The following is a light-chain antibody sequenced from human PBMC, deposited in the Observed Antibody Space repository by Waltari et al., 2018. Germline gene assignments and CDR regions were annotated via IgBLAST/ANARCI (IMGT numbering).Light chain of an antibody. CDR1: KLGDKY. CDR2: QDT. CDR3: QAWDSSYARV. V-gene: IGLV3-1*01. Sequence: SYELTQPTSVSVAPGQTASITCSGDKLGDKYACWYQQKPGQSPVLVIHQDTKRPSGITERFSGSNSGNTATLTISGTQAIDEADYYCQAWDSSYARVFGGGTKLTVL. J-gene: IGLJ2*01.